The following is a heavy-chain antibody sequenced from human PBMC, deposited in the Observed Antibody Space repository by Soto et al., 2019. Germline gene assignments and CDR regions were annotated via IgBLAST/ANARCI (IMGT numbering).Heavy chain of an antibody. CDR2: IYYSGST. CDR3: ARRERAAGTDWWFDP. Sequence: QLQLQESGPGLVKPSETLSLTCTVSGGSISSSSFHWGWIRQPPGKGLEWIGSIYYSGSTYYSPSLKCRVAISVDTSKNQFSLKLSSVTASDTAVYYCARRERAAGTDWWFDPWGQGTLVTVSS. V-gene: IGHV4-39*01. J-gene: IGHJ5*02. CDR1: GGSISSSSFH. D-gene: IGHD6-13*01.